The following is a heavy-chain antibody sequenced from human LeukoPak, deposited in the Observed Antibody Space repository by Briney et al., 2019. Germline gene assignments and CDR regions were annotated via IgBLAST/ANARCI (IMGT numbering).Heavy chain of an antibody. CDR2: ISGSGGST. D-gene: IGHD2-2*01. CDR3: ARGYQLLFNAFDI. CDR1: GFTFSSYA. V-gene: IGHV3-23*01. Sequence: GGSLRLSCAASGFTFSSYAMSWVRQAPGKGLEWVSAISGSGGSTYYADSVKGRFTISRDNSKNTLYLQMNSLRAEDTAVYYCARGYQLLFNAFDIWGQGTMVTVSS. J-gene: IGHJ3*02.